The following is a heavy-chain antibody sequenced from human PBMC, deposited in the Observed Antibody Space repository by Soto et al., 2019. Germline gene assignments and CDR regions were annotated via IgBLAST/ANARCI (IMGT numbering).Heavy chain of an antibody. V-gene: IGHV3-7*01. Sequence: EVQLMESGGGLVQPGGSLRLSCAASGFTSSDFWMSWVRQAPGKGLEWVANIKHDGSEEHFVDSVKGRFTISRDNAKNSLYLQMSSLRAQDTAVYYCVRTSGLDYWGQGVLVTVSS. CDR1: GFTSSDFW. J-gene: IGHJ4*02. CDR3: VRTSGLDY. CDR2: IKHDGSEE.